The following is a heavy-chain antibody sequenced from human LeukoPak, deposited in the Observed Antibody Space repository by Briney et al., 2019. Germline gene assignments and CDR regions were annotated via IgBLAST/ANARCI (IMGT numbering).Heavy chain of an antibody. CDR1: GFTFSSYA. V-gene: IGHV3-23*01. Sequence: GGSLRLSCAASGFTFSSYAMSWVRQAPGKGLEWVSAISGSGGSTYYADSVKGRFTISRDNSKNTLYLQMNSLRAEDTAVYYCARVTPPFYYSYYMDVWGKGTTVTVSS. J-gene: IGHJ6*03. CDR2: ISGSGGST. D-gene: IGHD1-14*01. CDR3: ARVTPPFYYSYYMDV.